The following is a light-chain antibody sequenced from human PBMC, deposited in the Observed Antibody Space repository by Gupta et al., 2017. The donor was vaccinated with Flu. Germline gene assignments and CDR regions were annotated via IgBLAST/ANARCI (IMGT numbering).Light chain of an antibody. CDR3: QSYDSSLSGPHGV. CDR2: GNS. J-gene: IGLJ2*01. CDR1: SSNIGAGYD. V-gene: IGLV1-40*01. Sequence: QSVLTQPPSVSGAPGQRVTISCTGSSSNIGAGYDVHWYQQLPGTAPKLLIYGNSNRPSGVPDRFSGSKSGTSASLANTGLQAEDEADYYCQSYDSSLSGPHGVFGGGTKLTVL.